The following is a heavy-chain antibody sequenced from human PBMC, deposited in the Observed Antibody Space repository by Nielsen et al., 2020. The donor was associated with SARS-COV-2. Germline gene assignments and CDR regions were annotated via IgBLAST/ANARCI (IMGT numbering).Heavy chain of an antibody. CDR2: ISSSSSTI. D-gene: IGHD5-12*01. CDR1: GFTFSSYS. Sequence: GGSLRLSCAASGFTFSSYSMNWVRQAPGKGLEWVSYISSSSSTIYYADSVKGRFTISRDNAKNSLYLQMNSLRDEDTAVYYCARDRDSVRYSGYPPEGYGMDVWGQGTTVTVSS. J-gene: IGHJ6*02. CDR3: ARDRDSVRYSGYPPEGYGMDV. V-gene: IGHV3-48*02.